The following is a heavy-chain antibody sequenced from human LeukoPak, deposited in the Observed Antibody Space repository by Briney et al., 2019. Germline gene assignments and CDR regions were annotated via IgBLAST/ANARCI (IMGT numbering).Heavy chain of an antibody. CDR1: GFTFSSYS. V-gene: IGHV3-21*01. D-gene: IGHD3-22*01. CDR2: ISSSSSSYI. CDR3: ARGGDTMIVVVPDY. J-gene: IGHJ4*02. Sequence: GGSLRLSCAASGFTFSSYSMNWVRQAPGKGLEWVSSISSSSSSYIYYADSVRGRFTISRDNAKNSLYLQMNSLRAEDTAVYYCARGGDTMIVVVPDYWGQGTLVTVSS.